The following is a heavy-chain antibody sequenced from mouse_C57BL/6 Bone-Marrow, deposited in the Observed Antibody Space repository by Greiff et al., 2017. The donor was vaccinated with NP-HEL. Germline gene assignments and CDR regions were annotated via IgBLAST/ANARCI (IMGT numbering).Heavy chain of an antibody. J-gene: IGHJ1*03. CDR3: ARFTTVVAPYWYFDV. V-gene: IGHV5-16*01. CDR1: GFTFSDYY. CDR2: INYDGSST. Sequence: EVKLVESEGGLVQPGSSMKLSCTASGFTFSDYYMAWVRQVPEKGLEWVANINYDGSSTYYLDSLKSRFLISRDNAKNILYLQMSSMKSEDTATYYCARFTTVVAPYWYFDVWGTGTTVTVSS. D-gene: IGHD1-1*01.